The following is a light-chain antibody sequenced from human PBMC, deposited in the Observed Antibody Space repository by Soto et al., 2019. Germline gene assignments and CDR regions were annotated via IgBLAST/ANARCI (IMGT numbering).Light chain of an antibody. CDR2: GES. CDR3: QQYVSSPS. J-gene: IGKJ1*01. CDR1: QSISSSF. V-gene: IGKV3-20*01. Sequence: IVLKKSPGILSLTKRERASLSCGASQSISSSFLAWYQQKPGQAPRLLIYGESSRATGIPARFSGSGSGTEFTLSINSLQSEDFAVYYCQQYVSSPSFGQGTKVDI.